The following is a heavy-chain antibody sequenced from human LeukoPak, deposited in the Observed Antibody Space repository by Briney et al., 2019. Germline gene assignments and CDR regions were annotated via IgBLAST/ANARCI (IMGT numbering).Heavy chain of an antibody. Sequence: PSETLSLTCTVSGGSISSYYWSWIRQPPGKGLEWIGYIYYSGSTNYNPSLKCRVTISVDTSKNQFSLKLSSVTAADTAVYYCARCRSGWPFDYWGQGTLVTVSS. CDR1: GGSISSYY. CDR2: IYYSGST. V-gene: IGHV4-59*01. D-gene: IGHD6-19*01. CDR3: ARCRSGWPFDY. J-gene: IGHJ4*02.